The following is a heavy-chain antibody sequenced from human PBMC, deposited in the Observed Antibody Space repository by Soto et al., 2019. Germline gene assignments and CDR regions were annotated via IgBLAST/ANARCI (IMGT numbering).Heavy chain of an antibody. D-gene: IGHD3-10*01. J-gene: IGHJ4*02. CDR2: ISAYNGNT. CDR3: ATVYRITMVRGELSEF. Sequence: QVQLVQSGAEVKKPGASVKVSCKASGYTFTSYGISWVRQAPGQGLEWMGWISAYNGNTNYAQKLQGRVTMTTDKSTSTAYMELGSLRSADTAVYYCATVYRITMVRGELSEFWGQGTLVTVSS. CDR1: GYTFTSYG. V-gene: IGHV1-18*01.